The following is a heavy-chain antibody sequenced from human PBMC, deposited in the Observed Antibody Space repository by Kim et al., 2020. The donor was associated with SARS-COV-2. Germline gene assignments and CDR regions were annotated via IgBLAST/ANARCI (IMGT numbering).Heavy chain of an antibody. D-gene: IGHD6-13*01. CDR3: ARARIAAAGISDY. V-gene: IGHV1-2*02. J-gene: IGHJ4*02. Sequence: YAQKFQGRVTMTRDTSISTAYMELGRLRSDDTAVYYCARARIAAAGISDYWGQGTLVTVSS.